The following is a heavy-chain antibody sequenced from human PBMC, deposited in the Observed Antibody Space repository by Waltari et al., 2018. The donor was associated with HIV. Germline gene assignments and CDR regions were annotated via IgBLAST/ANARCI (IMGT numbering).Heavy chain of an antibody. CDR2: MFTSGTI. Sequence: QVHLQESGPGLVKPSQTLSLTCTVSGGSIRSGYYYWSWIRQPAGNGLEWIGRMFTSGTINYNPSLKSRVTISQDPSKNQFSLKVTSVTAADTAIYFCAREEGFAGTGGFDPWGQGTLVTVSP. CDR1: GGSIRSGYYY. J-gene: IGHJ5*02. CDR3: AREEGFAGTGGFDP. D-gene: IGHD1-1*01. V-gene: IGHV4-61*02.